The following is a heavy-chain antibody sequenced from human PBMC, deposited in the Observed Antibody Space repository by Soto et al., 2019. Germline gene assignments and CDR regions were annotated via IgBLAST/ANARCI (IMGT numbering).Heavy chain of an antibody. CDR1: GFTFSSYA. J-gene: IGHJ4*02. CDR2: ISGSGGDT. CDR3: AKDRLMRTGAPRFDY. D-gene: IGHD1-26*01. Sequence: GGSLRLSCAASGFTFSSYAMSWVRQAPGKGLEWVSGISGSGGDTYYADSAKGRFTISRDNSKNTLYLQMNSLRDEDTAVYYCAKDRLMRTGAPRFDYWGQGTLVNVFS. V-gene: IGHV3-23*01.